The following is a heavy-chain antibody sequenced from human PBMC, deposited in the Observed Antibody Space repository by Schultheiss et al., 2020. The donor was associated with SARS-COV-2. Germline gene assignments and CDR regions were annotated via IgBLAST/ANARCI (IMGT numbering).Heavy chain of an antibody. CDR2: ISSSSSYT. Sequence: GGSLRLSCAASGFTFTNYAMSWVRQAPGKGLEWVSYISSSSSYTNYADSVKGRFTISRDNAKNSLYLQMNSLRAEDTAVYYCARNPDLQGVITFDPWGQGTLVTVSS. CDR3: ARNPDLQGVITFDP. V-gene: IGHV3-11*03. D-gene: IGHD3-10*01. CDR1: GFTFTNYA. J-gene: IGHJ5*02.